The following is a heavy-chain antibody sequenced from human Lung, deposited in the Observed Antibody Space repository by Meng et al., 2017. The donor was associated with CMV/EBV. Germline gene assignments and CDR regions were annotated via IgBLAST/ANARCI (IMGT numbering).Heavy chain of an antibody. CDR3: CGPLEGGSCGTFNYLYNGIAV. CDR1: GFKFGDYA. CDR2: VRSRVFGGRT. Sequence: SCATSGFKFGDYAMSWVRQAPGKGLEWVGFVRSRVFGGRTKFAASVGGRFSISRDNSKDIVFLEMNSLKVEDSAVYYCCGPLEGGSCGTFNYLYNGIAVWXQGTXVTVSS. D-gene: IGHD5-24*01. J-gene: IGHJ6*02. V-gene: IGHV3-49*04.